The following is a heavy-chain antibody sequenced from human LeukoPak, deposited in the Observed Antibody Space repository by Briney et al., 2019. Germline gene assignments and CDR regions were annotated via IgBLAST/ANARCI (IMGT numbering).Heavy chain of an antibody. CDR3: ARDHSPYDFWSGYYIGDVGMDV. J-gene: IGHJ6*03. V-gene: IGHV4-30-4*08. CDR1: GYSISSGDYY. D-gene: IGHD3-3*01. Sequence: SETLSLTCTVSGYSISSGDYYWSWIRQPPGKGLEWIGYIYYSGSTYYNPSLKSRVTISVDTSKNQFSLKLSSVTAADTAVYYCARDHSPYDFWSGYYIGDVGMDVWGKGTTVTVSS. CDR2: IYYSGST.